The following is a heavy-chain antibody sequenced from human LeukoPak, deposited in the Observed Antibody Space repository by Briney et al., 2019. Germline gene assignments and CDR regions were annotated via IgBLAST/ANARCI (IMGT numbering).Heavy chain of an antibody. CDR1: GYTFTSYG. CDR2: ISAYNGNT. CDR3: ARDRDGSMADYYYYGMDV. J-gene: IGHJ6*02. D-gene: IGHD2/OR15-2a*01. Sequence: GASVKVSCKASGYTFTSYGISWVRQAPGQGLEWMGWISAYNGNTNYAQKLQGRVTMTTDTSTSTAYMELRSLRSDDTAVYYCARDRDGSMADYYYYGMDVWGQGTTVTVSS. V-gene: IGHV1-18*01.